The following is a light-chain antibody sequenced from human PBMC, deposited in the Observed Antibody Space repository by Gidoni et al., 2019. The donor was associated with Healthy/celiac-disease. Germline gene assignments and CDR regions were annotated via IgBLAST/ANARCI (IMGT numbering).Light chain of an antibody. J-gene: IGKJ1*01. CDR3: MQALQTPRT. V-gene: IGKV2-28*01. CDR2: LGS. Sequence: DIVMTQSPPSLPVTPGAPASIACRSSQSLLHSNGYNYLDWYLQKPGQSPQLLIYLGSTRATGVPDRFSGSGSGTDFTLKISRVEAEDVGVYYCMQALQTPRTFGQGTKVEIK. CDR1: QSLLHSNGYNY.